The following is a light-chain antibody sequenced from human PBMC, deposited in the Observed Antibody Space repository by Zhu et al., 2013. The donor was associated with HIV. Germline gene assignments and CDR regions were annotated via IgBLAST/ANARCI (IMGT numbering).Light chain of an antibody. CDR2: EVS. CDR1: SSDVGSSDY. CDR3: TSYIGSNTVV. J-gene: IGLJ2*01. Sequence: QSALTQPASVSGSPGQSITISCTGTSSDVGSSDYVSWYQQHPGKAPKLMIYEVSNRPSGVSNRFSGSKSGNTASLTISGLQAEDEADYYCTSYIGSNTVVFGGGTKLTVL. V-gene: IGLV2-14*01.